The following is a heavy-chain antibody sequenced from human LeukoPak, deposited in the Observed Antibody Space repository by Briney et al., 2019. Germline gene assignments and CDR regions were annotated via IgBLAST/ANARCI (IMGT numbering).Heavy chain of an antibody. D-gene: IGHD4-17*01. CDR1: GFTFSIYA. CDR2: ISSGSSTI. J-gene: IGHJ4*02. CDR3: ARGTVTTGFDC. V-gene: IGHV3-48*02. Sequence: GGSLRLSCVASGFTFSIYAMNWVRQAPGKGLEWVSYISSGSSTINYADSVKGRFTISRDNAKNPLYLQMNSLRDEDTAVYYCARGTVTTGFDCWGQGTLVAISS.